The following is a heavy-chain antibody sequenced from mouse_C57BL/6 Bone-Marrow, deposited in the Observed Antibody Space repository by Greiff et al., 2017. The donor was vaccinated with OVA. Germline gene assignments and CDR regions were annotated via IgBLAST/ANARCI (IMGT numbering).Heavy chain of an antibody. CDR1: GYTFTSYW. CDR3: ARRSHYYGSSRDYFDY. D-gene: IGHD1-1*01. J-gene: IGHJ2*01. CDR2: IYPGDGDT. V-gene: IGHV1-80*01. Sequence: QVQLQQPGAELVRPGSSVKLSCKASGYTFTSYWMNWVKQRPGKGLEWIGQIYPGDGDTNYNGKFKGKATLTADKSSSTAYMQLSSLTSEDSAVYFCARRSHYYGSSRDYFDYWGQGTTLTVSS.